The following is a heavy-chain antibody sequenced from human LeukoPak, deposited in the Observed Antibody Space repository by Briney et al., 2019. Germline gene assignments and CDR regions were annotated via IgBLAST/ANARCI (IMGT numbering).Heavy chain of an antibody. V-gene: IGHV4-4*07. CDR3: ARENPPRYFDWLLPKPDAFDI. Sequence: SETLSLTCTVSGGSISSYYWSWIRQPAGKGLEWIGRIYTSGSTNYNPSLKSRVTMSVDTSKNQFSLKLSSVTAADTAVYYRARENPPRYFDWLLPKPDAFDIWGQGTMVTVSS. CDR2: IYTSGST. CDR1: GGSISSYY. D-gene: IGHD3-9*01. J-gene: IGHJ3*02.